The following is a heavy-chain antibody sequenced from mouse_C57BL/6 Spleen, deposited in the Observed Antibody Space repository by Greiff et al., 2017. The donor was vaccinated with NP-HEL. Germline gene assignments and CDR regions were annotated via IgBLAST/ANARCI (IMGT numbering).Heavy chain of an antibody. CDR3: ARWGDWYFDV. CDR2: IYPSDSET. CDR1: GYTFTSYW. Sequence: QVQLQQPGAELVRPGSSVKLSCKASGYTFTSYWIDWVKQRPGQGLEWIGNIYPSDSETHYNQKFKDKATLTVDKSSSTAYMQLSSLTSEDSAVYYCARWGDWYFDVWGTGTTVTVSS. V-gene: IGHV1-61*01. J-gene: IGHJ1*03.